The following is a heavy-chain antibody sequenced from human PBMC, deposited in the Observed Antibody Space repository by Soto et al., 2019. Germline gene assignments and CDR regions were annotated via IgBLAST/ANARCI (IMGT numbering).Heavy chain of an antibody. CDR3: ARDASGPFDY. CDR1: GFTVSRS. CDR2: IYDDGNT. J-gene: IGHJ4*02. D-gene: IGHD6-25*01. Sequence: EVQLVETGGGRIQPGGSLKLSCAATGFTVSRSMSWVRQAPGRGLECVSFIYDDGNTYYTDSVKGRFTISRDISKNTLYLQMDSLRVEDTAVYFCARDASGPFDYWGQGTPVTGSS. V-gene: IGHV3-53*02.